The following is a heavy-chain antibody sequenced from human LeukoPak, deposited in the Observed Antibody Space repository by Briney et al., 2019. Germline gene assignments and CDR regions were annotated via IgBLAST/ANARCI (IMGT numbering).Heavy chain of an antibody. CDR1: GFTFSSYG. CDR2: ISYDGSNK. CDR3: AKDLTYYYDSSGYYV. J-gene: IGHJ4*02. Sequence: PGRSLRLSCAASGFTFSSYGMHWVRQAPGKGLEWVAVISYDGSNKYYADSVKGRFTISRDNSKNTLYLQMNSLRAEDTAVYYCAKDLTYYYDSSGYYVWGQGTLVTVSS. D-gene: IGHD3-22*01. V-gene: IGHV3-30*18.